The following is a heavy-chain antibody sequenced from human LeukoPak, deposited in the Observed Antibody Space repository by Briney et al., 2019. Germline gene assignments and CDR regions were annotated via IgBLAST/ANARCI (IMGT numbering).Heavy chain of an antibody. CDR2: INPNSGGT. CDR1: GYTFTGYY. V-gene: IGHV1-2*02. D-gene: IGHD3-16*02. J-gene: IGHJ3*02. CDR3: AISMITFGGVIVNDAFDI. Sequence: ASAKVSCKASGYTFTGYYMHWVRQAPGQGLEWMGWINPNSGGTNYAQKFQGRVTMTRDTSISTAYMELSRLRSDDTAVYYCAISMITFGGVIVNDAFDIWGQGTMVTVSS.